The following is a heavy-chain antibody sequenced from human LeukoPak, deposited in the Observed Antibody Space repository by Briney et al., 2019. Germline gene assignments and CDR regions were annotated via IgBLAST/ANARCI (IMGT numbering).Heavy chain of an antibody. CDR3: ARGHTAVTRHFDF. CDR1: GFTFSSYS. V-gene: IGHV3-48*01. CDR2: ISSSSSTI. Sequence: GGSLRLSCAASGFTFSSYSMNWVRQAPGKGLEWVSYISSSSSTIYYADSVKGRFTISRDNAKNTLYLQMNSLRAEDTAVYYCARGHTAVTRHFDFWGQGTLVTVSS. J-gene: IGHJ4*02. D-gene: IGHD4-17*01.